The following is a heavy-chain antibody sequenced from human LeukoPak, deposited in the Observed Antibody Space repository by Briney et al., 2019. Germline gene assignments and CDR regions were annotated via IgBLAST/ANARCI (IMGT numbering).Heavy chain of an antibody. Sequence: PGGSLRLSCAGSGFNFSDYAMSWVRQAPGKGLEWISGIRGRGGRTPYADSVKGRFSVSRDNAKNSLYLQMNSLRAEDTAVYYCASPGVLGTHYFDYWGQGTLVTVSS. V-gene: IGHV3-23*01. D-gene: IGHD1-1*01. CDR1: GFNFSDYA. J-gene: IGHJ4*02. CDR2: IRGRGGRT. CDR3: ASPGVLGTHYFDY.